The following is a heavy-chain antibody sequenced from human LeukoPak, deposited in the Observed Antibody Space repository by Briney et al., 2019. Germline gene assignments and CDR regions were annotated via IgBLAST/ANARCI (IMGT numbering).Heavy chain of an antibody. Sequence: PGGSLRLSCAASGFTFSSYSMNWVRKAPGKGLEWVSSISSSSSYIYYADSVKGRFTISRDNAKNSLYLQMNSLRAEDTAVYYCARRIVGATPPGYFDYWGQGTLVTVSS. V-gene: IGHV3-21*01. CDR1: GFTFSSYS. D-gene: IGHD1-26*01. CDR2: ISSSSSYI. J-gene: IGHJ4*02. CDR3: ARRIVGATPPGYFDY.